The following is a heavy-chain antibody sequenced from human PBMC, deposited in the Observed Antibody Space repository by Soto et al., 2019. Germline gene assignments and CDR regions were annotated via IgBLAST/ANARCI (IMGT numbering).Heavy chain of an antibody. J-gene: IGHJ3*02. CDR2: IYPGDSDT. Sequence: PGESLKISCNGSGYSFTIYWIGWVRQMPGKGLEWMGIIYPGDSDTRYSPSFQGQVTISADKSISTAYLQWSSLKASDTAMYYCARKYYYDSSGYSTDAFDIWGQGTMVTVSS. CDR1: GYSFTIYW. V-gene: IGHV5-51*01. D-gene: IGHD3-22*01. CDR3: ARKYYYDSSGYSTDAFDI.